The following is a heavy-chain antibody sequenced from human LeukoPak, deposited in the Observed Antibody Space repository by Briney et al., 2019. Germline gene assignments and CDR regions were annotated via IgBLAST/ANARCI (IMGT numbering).Heavy chain of an antibody. Sequence: SETLSLTCTVSGGSISSYYWSWVRQPPGKGLEWIGYIYYSGSTNYNPSLKSRVTISVDTSKNQFSLKLSSVTAADTAVYYCARDTAVAGPFDYWGQGTLVTVSS. CDR3: ARDTAVAGPFDY. V-gene: IGHV4-59*01. CDR2: IYYSGST. D-gene: IGHD6-19*01. CDR1: GGSISSYY. J-gene: IGHJ4*02.